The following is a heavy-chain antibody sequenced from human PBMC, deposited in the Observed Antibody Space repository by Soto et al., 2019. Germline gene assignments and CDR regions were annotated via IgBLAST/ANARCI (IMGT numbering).Heavy chain of an antibody. J-gene: IGHJ3*02. CDR2: ISGSGGST. Sequence: HPGGSLRLSCAASGFTFSSYAMSWVRQAPGKGLEWVSAISGSGGSTYYADSVKGRFTISRDNSKNTLYLQMNSLRAEDTAVYYCAKDERYFDWPNDAFDIWGQGTMVTVSS. D-gene: IGHD3-9*01. V-gene: IGHV3-23*01. CDR1: GFTFSSYA. CDR3: AKDERYFDWPNDAFDI.